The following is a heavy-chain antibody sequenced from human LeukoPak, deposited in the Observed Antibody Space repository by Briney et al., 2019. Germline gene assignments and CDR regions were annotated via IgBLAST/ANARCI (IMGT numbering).Heavy chain of an antibody. CDR2: ISPNDVNR. Sequence: GGSLRLSCVGSGFNFSDYYMSWIRQAPGKGLEWISYISPNDVNRYYVDAVKGRFTVSRDNAKNSLFLQMKSLRAEDTAVYYCARDPPYCSGGSCGYFDLWGRGTLVTVSS. CDR1: GFNFSDYY. D-gene: IGHD2-15*01. V-gene: IGHV3-11*04. J-gene: IGHJ2*01. CDR3: ARDPPYCSGGSCGYFDL.